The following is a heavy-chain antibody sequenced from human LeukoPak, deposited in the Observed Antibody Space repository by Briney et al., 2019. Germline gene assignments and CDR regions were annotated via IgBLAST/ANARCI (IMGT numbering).Heavy chain of an antibody. Sequence: PGDSLRLSCAASGFTFSSYSMNWVRQAPGKGLEWVSSISGRSSSIYYADSVKGRFTISRDNAKNSLYLQMNSLRVEDTAVYYCARGGTATIPDYWGQGTLVTVSA. J-gene: IGHJ4*02. V-gene: IGHV3-21*01. CDR2: ISGRSSSI. CDR3: ARGGTATIPDY. CDR1: GFTFSSYS. D-gene: IGHD4-17*01.